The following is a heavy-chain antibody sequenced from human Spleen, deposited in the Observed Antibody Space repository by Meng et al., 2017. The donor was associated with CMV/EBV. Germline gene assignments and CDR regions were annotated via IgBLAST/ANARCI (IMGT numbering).Heavy chain of an antibody. V-gene: IGHV3-23*03. CDR3: AKGRGEWELPQVDY. J-gene: IGHJ4*02. CDR1: GFTFSSYA. D-gene: IGHD1-26*01. CDR2: IYSGGSST. Sequence: GGSLRLSCAASGFTFSSYAMSWVRQAPGKGLEWVSVIYSGGSSTYYADSVKGRFTISRDNSKNTLYLQMNSLRAEDTAVYYCAKGRGEWELPQVDYWGQGTLVTV.